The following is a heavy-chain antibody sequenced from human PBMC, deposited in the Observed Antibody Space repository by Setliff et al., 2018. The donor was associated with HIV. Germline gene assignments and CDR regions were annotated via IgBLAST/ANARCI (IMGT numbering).Heavy chain of an antibody. J-gene: IGHJ6*03. V-gene: IGHV5-51*01. Sequence: GESLKISCKGSGYNFDNYWIAWVRQVPGKGLEWMGIIYPTDSDTRYSPSFQGQVTISADTSISTAYLQWSSLKASDTAVYYCSRASDPSHRMPPTNYYYYMDVWGKGTKVTVSS. D-gene: IGHD2-2*01. CDR3: SRASDPSHRMPPTNYYYYMDV. CDR1: GYNFDNYW. CDR2: IYPTDSDT.